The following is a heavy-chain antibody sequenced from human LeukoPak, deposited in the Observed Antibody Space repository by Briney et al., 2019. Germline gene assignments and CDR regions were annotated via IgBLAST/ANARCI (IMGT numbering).Heavy chain of an antibody. CDR3: ARVPGPYTTSRFDY. Sequence: WASVRVSCKTSGYTFTDYYLHWVRQAPGRGLEWMGRIDPNSGGTKYAQEFQVRVTVTRDTSINTVYMELSGLRSDDTAVYFCARVPGPYTTSRFDYWGQGTLLTVSS. J-gene: IGHJ4*02. V-gene: IGHV1-2*02. CDR1: GYTFTDYY. D-gene: IGHD6-13*01. CDR2: IDPNSGGT.